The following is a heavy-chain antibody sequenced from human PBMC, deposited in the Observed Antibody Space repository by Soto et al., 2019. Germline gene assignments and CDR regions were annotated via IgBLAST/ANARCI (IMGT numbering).Heavy chain of an antibody. CDR3: ARGLGYCSGGSCYSYYYGMDV. CDR1: GGTFSSYA. J-gene: IGHJ6*02. Sequence: SVKVSCKASGGTFSSYAISWVRQAPGQGLEWMGGIIPIFGTANYAQKFQGRVTITADESTSTAYMELSSLRSEDTAVYYCARGLGYCSGGSCYSYYYGMDVWGQGTTVTVSS. CDR2: IIPIFGTA. D-gene: IGHD2-15*01. V-gene: IGHV1-69*13.